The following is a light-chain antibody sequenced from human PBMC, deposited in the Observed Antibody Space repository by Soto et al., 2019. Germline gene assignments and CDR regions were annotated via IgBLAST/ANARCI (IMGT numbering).Light chain of an antibody. CDR1: QSVSSSY. CDR2: GAF. J-gene: IGKJ2*01. CDR3: QQYGRSPPFT. V-gene: IGKV3-20*01. Sequence: EIVLTQSPGTLSLSPGERATLSCRASQSVSSSYIAWYQQNPGQAPRLLIYGAFSRATGIPDRFSGSGSGTDFTLTISRLEPEDFAVYFCQQYGRSPPFTFGQGTKVEIK.